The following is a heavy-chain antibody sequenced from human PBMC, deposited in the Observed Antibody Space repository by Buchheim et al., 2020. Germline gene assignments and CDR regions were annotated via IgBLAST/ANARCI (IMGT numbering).Heavy chain of an antibody. Sequence: QVQLVQSGAEVKKPGSSVKVSCKASGGTFSSYAISWVRQAPGQGLEWMGRIIPILGIANYAQKFQGRVTITADKSTSTAYMELSSLGSEDTAVYYCAWGASVDTAMVVYYYYGMDVWGQGTT. CDR3: AWGASVDTAMVVYYYYGMDV. V-gene: IGHV1-69*04. J-gene: IGHJ6*02. CDR1: GGTFSSYA. D-gene: IGHD5-18*01. CDR2: IIPILGIA.